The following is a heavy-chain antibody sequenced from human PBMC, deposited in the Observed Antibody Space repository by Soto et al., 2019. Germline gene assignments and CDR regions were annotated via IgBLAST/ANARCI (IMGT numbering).Heavy chain of an antibody. CDR3: ARVGVYYYSSGYIDS. V-gene: IGHV1-2*02. D-gene: IGHD3-22*01. J-gene: IGHJ4*02. Sequence: ASVKVSFKASGYTFTGYYLYWLRQAPGQGLEWMGWINPNNGYTKYAQKFQGGVTMTRDTSISTAYMELRRLRSGDTAVYYCARVGVYYYSSGYIDSWGQGTLVTVS. CDR1: GYTFTGYY. CDR2: INPNNGYT.